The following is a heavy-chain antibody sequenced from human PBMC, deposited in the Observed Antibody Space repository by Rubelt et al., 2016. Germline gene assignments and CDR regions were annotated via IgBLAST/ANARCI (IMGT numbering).Heavy chain of an antibody. V-gene: IGHV4-38-2*02. CDR2: IYHSGST. D-gene: IGHD5-12*01. Sequence: QVQLQESGPGLVKPSETLSLTCTVSGYSISSGYYWGWIRPPPGKGLEWIGSIYHSGSTYYHPSLKSRVTLSVDPSNNQYSLKLSSVTAADTAVYYCAGRPDGLRDDEYFDYWGQGALVTVSS. CDR3: AGRPDGLRDDEYFDY. CDR1: GYSISSGYY. J-gene: IGHJ4*02.